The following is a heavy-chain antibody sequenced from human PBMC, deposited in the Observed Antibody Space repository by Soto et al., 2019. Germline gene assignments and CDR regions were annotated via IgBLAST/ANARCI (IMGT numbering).Heavy chain of an antibody. D-gene: IGHD2-15*01. CDR2: IYYTGST. CDR1: GGSISSGGYY. Sequence: SETLSLTCTVSGGSISSGGYYWSWIRQHLGKGLEWIGYIYYTGSTFYNPSLQSRVSISIDTSRKQFSLNLSSVTAADTAMYYCARSYLGGNFDSWGQGTVVTVSS. V-gene: IGHV4-31*02. J-gene: IGHJ4*02. CDR3: ARSYLGGNFDS.